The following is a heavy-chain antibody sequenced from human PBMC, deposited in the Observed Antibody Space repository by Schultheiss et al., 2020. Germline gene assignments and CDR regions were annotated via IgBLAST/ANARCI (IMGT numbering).Heavy chain of an antibody. V-gene: IGHV4-59*12. D-gene: IGHD1-1*01. CDR3: AKINNCFTD. Sequence: GSLRLSCTVSGGSISSYYWSWIRQPPGKGLEWIGYIYYSGSTYYNPSLKSRVTISVDTSKNQFSLKLSSVTAADTAVYYCAKINNCFTDWGQGALVTVSS. CDR2: IYYSGST. CDR1: GGSISSYY. J-gene: IGHJ4*02.